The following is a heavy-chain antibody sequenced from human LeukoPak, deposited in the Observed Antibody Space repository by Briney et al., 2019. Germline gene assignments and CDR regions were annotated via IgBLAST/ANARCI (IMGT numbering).Heavy chain of an antibody. Sequence: ASVKVSCKASGYTFTGYYMHWVRQAPGQGLEWMGWINPNSGGTNYAQKFQGWVTMTRDTSISTAYMELSRLRSDDTAVYYCARGMGRTGENWFDPWGQGTLVTVSS. V-gene: IGHV1-2*04. CDR3: ARGMGRTGENWFDP. CDR1: GYTFTGYY. CDR2: INPNSGGT. J-gene: IGHJ5*02. D-gene: IGHD7-27*01.